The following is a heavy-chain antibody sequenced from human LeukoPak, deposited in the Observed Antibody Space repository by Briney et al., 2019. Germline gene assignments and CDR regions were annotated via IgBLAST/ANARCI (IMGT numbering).Heavy chain of an antibody. CDR1: GDSISSHY. CDR2: LYYRGSI. CDR3: AGHGELASLDY. J-gene: IGHJ4*02. V-gene: IGHV4-59*08. D-gene: IGHD1-26*01. Sequence: SETLSLTCTVSGDSISSHYWSWIRQPPGKGLEWIGSLYYRGSINYNSSLKSRVIISLDTSKNQFSLKLSSVTAADTAVYYCAGHGELASLDYWGQGTLVTVSS.